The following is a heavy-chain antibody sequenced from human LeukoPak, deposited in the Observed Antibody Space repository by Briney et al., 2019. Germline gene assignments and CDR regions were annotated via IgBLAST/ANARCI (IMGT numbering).Heavy chain of an antibody. J-gene: IGHJ5*02. D-gene: IGHD6-13*01. CDR3: ARGGIAAAGKGNWFDP. CDR2: IYYSGST. V-gene: IGHV4-39*01. Sequence: PSETLSLTCTVSGGSISSSGYCWGWIRQPPGKGLEWIGNIYYSGSTYYNSSLKSRVTISVDTSKNQFSLKLRSVTAADTAVYYCARGGIAAAGKGNWFDPWGQGTLVTVSS. CDR1: GGSISSSGYC.